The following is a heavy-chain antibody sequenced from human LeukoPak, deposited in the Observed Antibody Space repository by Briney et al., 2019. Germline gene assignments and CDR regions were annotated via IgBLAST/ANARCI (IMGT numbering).Heavy chain of an antibody. CDR1: GFTFSRYE. J-gene: IGHJ3*02. Sequence: GGSLRLSCAASGFTFSRYEMKWVRQAPGKGLEWVSYISSAASTIYYADSVKGRFTISRDNAKNSLYLQMNSLRAEDTAVYFCSRAYSGYSRAWDDAFDIWGQGTMVTVSS. CDR3: SRAYSGYSRAWDDAFDI. CDR2: ISSAASTI. V-gene: IGHV3-48*03. D-gene: IGHD6-19*01.